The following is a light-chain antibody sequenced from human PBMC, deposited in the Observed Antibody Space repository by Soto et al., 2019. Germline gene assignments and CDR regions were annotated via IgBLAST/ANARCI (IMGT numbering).Light chain of an antibody. V-gene: IGKV1-9*01. CDR1: QVISTS. Sequence: DIQLTQSPSFLSPSIGDSVTITCRASQVISTSLAWYQVKPGKAPKLLIYAASTLESGVPSRFGATVSGTEFSLTITSLQPEDFATYYCQQLFDSPITFGQGTRLEI. CDR3: QQLFDSPIT. CDR2: AAS. J-gene: IGKJ5*01.